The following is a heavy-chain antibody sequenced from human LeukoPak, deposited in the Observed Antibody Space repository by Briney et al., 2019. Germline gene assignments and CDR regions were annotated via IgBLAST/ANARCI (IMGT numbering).Heavy chain of an antibody. CDR3: ARDMGDVAVAASNY. D-gene: IGHD6-19*01. CDR2: INPNSGGT. Sequence: ASAKVSCKASGYTFTGYYMHWVRQAPGQGLEWMGWINPNSGGTNYAQKFQGRVTMTRDTSISTAYMELSRLRSDDTAVYYCARDMGDVAVAASNYWGQGTLVTVSS. CDR1: GYTFTGYY. J-gene: IGHJ4*02. V-gene: IGHV1-2*02.